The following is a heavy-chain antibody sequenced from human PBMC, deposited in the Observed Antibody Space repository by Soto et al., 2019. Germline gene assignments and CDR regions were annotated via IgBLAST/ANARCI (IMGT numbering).Heavy chain of an antibody. V-gene: IGHV5-51*01. CDR2: IYPGDSDT. Sequence: ESLTISCKGSGYSFASYWIGLVRQIPGKGLEWMGIIYPGDSDTRYSPSFQGQVTISADKSITTAYLQWSSLKASDTAIYYCARPGNGYKAVYYGLDVWGQGTTVTVSS. D-gene: IGHD5-12*01. CDR3: ARPGNGYKAVYYGLDV. CDR1: GYSFASYW. J-gene: IGHJ6*02.